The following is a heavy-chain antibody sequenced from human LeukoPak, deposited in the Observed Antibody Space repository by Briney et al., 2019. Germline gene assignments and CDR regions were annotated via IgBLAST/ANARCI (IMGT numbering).Heavy chain of an antibody. V-gene: IGHV3-66*01. CDR2: INSGGST. Sequence: GGSLRLSCAASGFTVSSNYMSWVRQAPGKGLEWVSVINSGGSTYYADSVKGRFTISRDNSRNTLYLQMNSLRAEDTAVYYCARASITIGYFDYWGQGTLVTVSS. CDR3: ARASITIGYFDY. D-gene: IGHD5-12*01. CDR1: GFTVSSNY. J-gene: IGHJ4*02.